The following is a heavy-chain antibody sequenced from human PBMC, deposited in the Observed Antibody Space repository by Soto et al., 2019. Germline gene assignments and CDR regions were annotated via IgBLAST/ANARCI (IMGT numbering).Heavy chain of an antibody. Sequence: PGGSLRLSCAASEITFSYYWMHWVRQAPGKGLEWVSRINSDGSSTSYADSVKGRFTISRDNAKNTLYLQMSSLRAEDTAVYFCARVWRGYHQCWGPGTLVTVSS. CDR2: INSDGSST. CDR3: ARVWRGYHQC. J-gene: IGHJ4*02. CDR1: EITFSYYW. D-gene: IGHD3-3*01. V-gene: IGHV3-74*01.